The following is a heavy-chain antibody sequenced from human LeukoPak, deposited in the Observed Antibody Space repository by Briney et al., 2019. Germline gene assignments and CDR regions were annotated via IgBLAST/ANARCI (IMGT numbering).Heavy chain of an antibody. Sequence: GGSLRLSCAASGFTVSSNYMSWVRQAPGKGLEWVSVIYSGGSTYYEDSVKGRFTISRDNSKNTLYLQMNSLRAEDTAIYYCAKGTTRGTGFDHWGQGTLVSVSS. V-gene: IGHV3-53*01. J-gene: IGHJ4*02. CDR1: GFTVSSNY. CDR3: AKGTTRGTGFDH. D-gene: IGHD1-1*01. CDR2: IYSGGST.